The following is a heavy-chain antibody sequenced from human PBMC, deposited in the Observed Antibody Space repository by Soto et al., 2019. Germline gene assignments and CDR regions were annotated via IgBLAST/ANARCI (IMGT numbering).Heavy chain of an antibody. Sequence: ASVKVSCKASGYTLTSYYMHWVRQAPGQGLEWMGIINPSGGSTSYAQKFQGRVTMTRDTSTSTVYMELSSLRSEDTAVYYCAREGTDYDILTGYYYYYYMDAWGKGTTVTVSS. V-gene: IGHV1-46*03. J-gene: IGHJ6*03. CDR2: INPSGGST. CDR3: AREGTDYDILTGYYYYYYMDA. D-gene: IGHD3-9*01. CDR1: GYTLTSYY.